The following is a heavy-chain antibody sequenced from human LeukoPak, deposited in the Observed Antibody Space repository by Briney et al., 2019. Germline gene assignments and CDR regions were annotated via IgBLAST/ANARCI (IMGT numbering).Heavy chain of an antibody. D-gene: IGHD3-22*01. CDR2: INPISGGT. Sequence: DSVTLSCKASGYTFTGYYMHWVRQAPGQGLEWMGWINPISGGTNDAQKSQGRVTITRDTSISTAYMELSRLRSDDTPVYSCARVPPQYYYDSSGYWGIFDYWGQGTLVTVSS. V-gene: IGHV1-2*02. CDR1: GYTFTGYY. J-gene: IGHJ4*02. CDR3: ARVPPQYYYDSSGYWGIFDY.